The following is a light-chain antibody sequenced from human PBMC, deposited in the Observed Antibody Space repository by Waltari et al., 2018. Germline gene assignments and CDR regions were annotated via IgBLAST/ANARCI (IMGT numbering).Light chain of an antibody. J-gene: IGKJ1*01. CDR3: QQYHNWPPWT. V-gene: IGKV3-15*01. CDR1: QSISTN. CDR2: RAS. Sequence: EIVMTQSPATLSVSPGERATLSCRASQSISTNLAWYQQKSGQAPRLLIHRASTRATGIPARFSGSGSGTEFTLTISSLQSEDSGVYYCQQYHNWPPWTFGQGTKVEIK.